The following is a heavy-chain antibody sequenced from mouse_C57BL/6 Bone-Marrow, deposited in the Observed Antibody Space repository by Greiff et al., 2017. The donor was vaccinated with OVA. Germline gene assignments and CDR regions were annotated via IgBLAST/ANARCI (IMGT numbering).Heavy chain of an antibody. Sequence: QVQLQQPGAELVRPGSSVKLSCKASGYTFTSYWMEWVKQRPGQGLEWIGNIYPSDSETNYNQKFKDKATLTVDKSSSTAYMQLSSLTSENSAVYYCARTRGIAYWGQGTLVTVSA. CDR3: ARTRGIAY. CDR2: IYPSDSET. CDR1: GYTFTSYW. J-gene: IGHJ3*01. V-gene: IGHV1-61*01. D-gene: IGHD3-1*01.